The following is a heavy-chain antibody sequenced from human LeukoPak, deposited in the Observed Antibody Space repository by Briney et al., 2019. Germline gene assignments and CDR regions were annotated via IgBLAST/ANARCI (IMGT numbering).Heavy chain of an antibody. J-gene: IGHJ4*02. CDR3: ARSLGYCSGGSCYHLDY. Sequence: GGSLRLSCAASGFTFSSYAMHWVRQAPGKGLEYVSAISSNGGSTYYANSVKGRFTISRDNSKNTLYLQMGSLRAEDMAVYYCARSLGYCSGGSCYHLDYWGQGTLVTVSS. CDR1: GFTFSSYA. CDR2: ISSNGGST. V-gene: IGHV3-64*01. D-gene: IGHD2-15*01.